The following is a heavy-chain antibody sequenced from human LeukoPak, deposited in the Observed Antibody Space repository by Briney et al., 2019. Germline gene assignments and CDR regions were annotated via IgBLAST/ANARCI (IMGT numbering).Heavy chain of an antibody. Sequence: PGRSLRLSCAASGFTFSSYGMHWVRQAPGKGLEWVAVISYDGSNKYYADSVKGRFTISRDKSKNTLYLQMNSLRAEDTAVYYCARYSLDYWGQGTLVTVSS. D-gene: IGHD6-13*01. CDR2: ISYDGSNK. J-gene: IGHJ4*02. CDR1: GFTFSSYG. V-gene: IGHV3-30*03. CDR3: ARYSLDY.